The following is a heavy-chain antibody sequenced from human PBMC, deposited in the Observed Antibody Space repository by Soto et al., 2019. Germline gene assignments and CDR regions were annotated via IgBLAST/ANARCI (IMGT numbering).Heavy chain of an antibody. CDR1: GYTFTSYA. CDR3: SRESSSSWYGGYNCFDP. Sequence: QVQLVQSGAEVKKPGASVKVSCKASGYTFTSYAMHWVRQAPGQRLEWMGWINAGNGNTKYSQKFQGRVTITRDTSASTAYMELSSLRSEDTAVYYCSRESSSSWYGGYNCFDPWGQGTLVTVSS. V-gene: IGHV1-3*01. D-gene: IGHD6-13*01. J-gene: IGHJ5*02. CDR2: INAGNGNT.